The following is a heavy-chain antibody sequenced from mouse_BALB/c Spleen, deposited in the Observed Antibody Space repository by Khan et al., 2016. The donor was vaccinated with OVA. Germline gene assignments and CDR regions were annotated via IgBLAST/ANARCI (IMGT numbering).Heavy chain of an antibody. D-gene: IGHD1-1*01. Sequence: VQLQESGPGLVAPSQSLSITCTVSGFSLTNYGVHWVRQSPGKGLEWLGVMWAGGSTNYNSALMSRLNITKDNSKSQIFLKVNSLQTDDTAMYYCARPYYGSAWFDYWGQGTLVTVSA. V-gene: IGHV2-9*02. CDR1: GFSLTNYG. CDR3: ARPYYGSAWFDY. J-gene: IGHJ3*01. CDR2: MWAGGST.